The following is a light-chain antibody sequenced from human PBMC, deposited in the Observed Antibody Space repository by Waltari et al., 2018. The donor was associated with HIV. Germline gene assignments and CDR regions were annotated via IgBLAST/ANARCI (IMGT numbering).Light chain of an antibody. CDR2: ECS. CDR3: SSYTSSSTVI. CDR1: SSDIGGYNY. Sequence: QSALTQPASVSGSPGQSITISCTGTSSDIGGYNYVSWYQQHPGKAPKLMIYECSTRPSGVSNRFSGSKSGNTASLTISGLQAEDEADYYCSSYTSSSTVIFGGGTKLAVL. J-gene: IGLJ2*01. V-gene: IGLV2-14*01.